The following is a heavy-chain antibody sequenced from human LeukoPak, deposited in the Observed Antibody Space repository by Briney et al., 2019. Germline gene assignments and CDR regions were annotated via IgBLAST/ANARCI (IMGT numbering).Heavy chain of an antibody. Sequence: SETLSLTCAVYGGSFSGYYWSWIRQPPGKGLEWIGEINHSGSTNYNPSLKSQVTISVDTSKNQFSLKLSSVTAADTAVYYCARRLHYYDSSGTDYWGQGTLVTVSS. D-gene: IGHD3-22*01. CDR2: INHSGST. CDR3: ARRLHYYDSSGTDY. V-gene: IGHV4-34*01. CDR1: GGSFSGYY. J-gene: IGHJ4*02.